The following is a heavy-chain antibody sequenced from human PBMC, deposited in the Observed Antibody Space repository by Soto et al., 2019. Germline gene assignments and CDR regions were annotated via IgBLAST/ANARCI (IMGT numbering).Heavy chain of an antibody. CDR1: GFICSSYD. D-gene: IGHD2-8*02. Sequence: PGCSLRLSCAASGFICSSYDMSWVRQAPGKGLEWVSTILVDGRTFYVDSVKGRFTISRESSQNTVYLQMNSLTAGDTALYYCAKETATGGGAFDICGQGTMVTVSS. CDR3: AKETATGGGAFDI. J-gene: IGHJ3*02. V-gene: IGHV3-23*01. CDR2: ILVDGRT.